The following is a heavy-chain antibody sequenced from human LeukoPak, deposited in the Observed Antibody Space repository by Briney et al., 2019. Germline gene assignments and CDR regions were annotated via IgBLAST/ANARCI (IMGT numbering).Heavy chain of an antibody. J-gene: IGHJ6*02. CDR3: ARDVSSSAYYDFWSGYYDYYYGMDV. CDR1: GFTFSSYW. D-gene: IGHD3-3*01. CDR2: IKQDGSEK. Sequence: PGGSLRLSCAASGFTFSSYWMSWVRQAPGKGLEWVANIKQDGSEKYYVDSVKGRFTISGDNAKNSLYLQMNSLRAEDTAVYYCARDVSSSAYYDFWSGYYDYYYGMDVWGQGTTVTVSS. V-gene: IGHV3-7*05.